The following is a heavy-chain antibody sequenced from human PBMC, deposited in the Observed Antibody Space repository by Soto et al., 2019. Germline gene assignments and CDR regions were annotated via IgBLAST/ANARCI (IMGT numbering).Heavy chain of an antibody. CDR1: GYTFTGYY. CDR3: ARDSKLLWFGADLKFYYYYGMDV. V-gene: IGHV1-2*02. CDR2: INPNSGGT. Sequence: ASVKVSCKASGYTFTGYYMHWVRQAPGQGLEWMGWINPNSGGTNYAQKFQGRVTMTRDTSISTAYMELSGLRSDDTAVYYCARDSKLLWFGADLKFYYYYGMDVWGQGTTVTVSS. D-gene: IGHD3-10*01. J-gene: IGHJ6*02.